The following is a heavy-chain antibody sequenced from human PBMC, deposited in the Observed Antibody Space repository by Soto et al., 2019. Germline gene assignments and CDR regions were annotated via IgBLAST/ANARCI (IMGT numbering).Heavy chain of an antibody. CDR3: ARVRSSGWKFDY. J-gene: IGHJ4*02. D-gene: IGHD6-19*01. V-gene: IGHV4-30-2*01. Sequence: SETLSLTCAVSGGSISSGGYSWSWIRQPPGKGLEWIGYIYHSGSTYYNPSLKSRVTISVGRSKNQFSLKLSSVTAADTAVYYCARVRSSGWKFDYWGQGTLVTVSS. CDR2: IYHSGST. CDR1: GGSISSGGYS.